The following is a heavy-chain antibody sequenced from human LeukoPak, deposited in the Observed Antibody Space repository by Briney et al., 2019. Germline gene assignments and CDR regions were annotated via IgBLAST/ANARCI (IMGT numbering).Heavy chain of an antibody. V-gene: IGHV3-48*03. D-gene: IGHD4-23*01. Sequence: PGGSLRLSCAASGFTFSSYEMNWVRQAPGKGLEWVSYISSSDITIYYADSVKGRFTISRDNAKNSLYLQMNSLRAEDTAIYYCARDYGGSSPFDYWGQGTLVTVSS. J-gene: IGHJ4*02. CDR3: ARDYGGSSPFDY. CDR1: GFTFSSYE. CDR2: ISSSDITI.